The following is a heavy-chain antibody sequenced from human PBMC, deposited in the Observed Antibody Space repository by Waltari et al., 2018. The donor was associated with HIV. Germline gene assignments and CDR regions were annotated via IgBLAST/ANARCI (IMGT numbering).Heavy chain of an antibody. J-gene: IGHJ4*02. V-gene: IGHV3-74*01. Sequence: EVQVVESGGGLVQPGGTLRLSCAASGFTFRSSWMHRVRQVPGKGLEWVSRIKTDGSSTSYADSVEGRCTISRDNAKNTLFLQLYSLRAEDTAVYYCATSVESYDFWSGAYYFDYWGQGTLVTVSS. D-gene: IGHD3-3*01. CDR1: GFTFRSSW. CDR3: ATSVESYDFWSGAYYFDY. CDR2: IKTDGSST.